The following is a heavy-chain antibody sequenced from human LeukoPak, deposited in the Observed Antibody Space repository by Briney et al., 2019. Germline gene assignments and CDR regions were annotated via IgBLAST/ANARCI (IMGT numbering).Heavy chain of an antibody. J-gene: IGHJ4*02. D-gene: IGHD6-13*01. Sequence: SETLSLTCAVYGGSFSGYYWSWIRQPPGKGLEWIGEINHSGSTNYNPSLKSRVTISVDTSKNQFSLKLSSVTAADTAVYYCARGTVCGSGGKCSGSWYYDYWGQGTLVTVSS. V-gene: IGHV4-34*01. CDR1: GGSFSGYY. CDR3: ARGTVCGSGGKCSGSWYYDY. CDR2: INHSGST.